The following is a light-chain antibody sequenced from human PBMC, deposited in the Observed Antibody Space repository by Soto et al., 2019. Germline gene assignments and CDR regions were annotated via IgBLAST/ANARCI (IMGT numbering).Light chain of an antibody. Sequence: QAVVTQPPSASGTPGQRVTISCSGSSSNIGSNTVNWYQQLPGTAPKLLIYSNNQRPSGVPDRFSGSKSGTSASLAISGLQSEDEADYYCAAWDDSLIVFGTGTKVTVL. V-gene: IGLV1-44*01. CDR3: AAWDDSLIV. J-gene: IGLJ1*01. CDR2: SNN. CDR1: SSNIGSNT.